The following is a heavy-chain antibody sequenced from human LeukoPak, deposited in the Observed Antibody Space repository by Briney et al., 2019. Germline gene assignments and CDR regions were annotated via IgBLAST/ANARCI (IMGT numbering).Heavy chain of an antibody. D-gene: IGHD3-10*01. Sequence: ASVKVSCKASGYTFTSYGISWVRQAPGQGLEWMGWMSAYNGNTNYAQKLQGRVTMTTDTSTSTAYMELSSLTSEDTAVYYCARAEVLLSYGHNKHCLDVSGQGTTVTVS. J-gene: IGHJ6*02. V-gene: IGHV1-18*01. CDR2: MSAYNGNT. CDR1: GYTFTSYG. CDR3: ARAEVLLSYGHNKHCLDV.